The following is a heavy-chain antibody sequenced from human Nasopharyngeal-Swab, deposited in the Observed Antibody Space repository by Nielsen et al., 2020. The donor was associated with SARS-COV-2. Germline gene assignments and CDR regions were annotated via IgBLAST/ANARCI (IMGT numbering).Heavy chain of an antibody. J-gene: IGHJ3*02. CDR2: IKQDGSEK. CDR3: ARGSYCSSTSCYVFAFDI. CDR1: GFTFSSYW. V-gene: IGHV3-7*04. Sequence: GESLKISCAASGFTFSSYWMSWVRQAPGKGLEWVANIKQDGSEKYYVDSVKGRFTISRDNAKNSLYLQMNSLRAEDTAVYYCARGSYCSSTSCYVFAFDIWGQGTMVTVSS. D-gene: IGHD2-2*01.